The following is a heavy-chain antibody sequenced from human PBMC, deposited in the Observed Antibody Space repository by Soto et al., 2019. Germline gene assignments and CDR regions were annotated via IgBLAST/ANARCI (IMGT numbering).Heavy chain of an antibody. CDR2: ISSSSSTI. Sequence: EVQLVESGGGLVQPGGSLRLSCAASGFTFSSYSMNWVRQAPGKGLEWVSYISSSSSTIYYADSVKGRFTISRDNAKNSLYLQMNSLIAEDTAVYYCARGYYDSSGYYWVFDYWGQGTLVTVSS. CDR3: ARGYYDSSGYYWVFDY. D-gene: IGHD3-22*01. J-gene: IGHJ4*02. V-gene: IGHV3-48*01. CDR1: GFTFSSYS.